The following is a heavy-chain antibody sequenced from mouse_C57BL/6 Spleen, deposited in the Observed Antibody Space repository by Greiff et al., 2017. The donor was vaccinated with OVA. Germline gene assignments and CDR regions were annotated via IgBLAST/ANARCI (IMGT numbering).Heavy chain of an antibody. CDR2: ISYDGSN. CDR1: GYSITSGYY. Sequence: EVKLVESGPGLVKPSQSLSLTCSVTGYSITSGYYWNWIRQFPGNKLEWMGYISYDGSNNYNPSLKNRISITRDTSKNQFFLKLNSVTTEDTATYYCAGYYYGSLYYFDYWGQGTTLTVSS. V-gene: IGHV3-6*01. CDR3: AGYYYGSLYYFDY. J-gene: IGHJ2*01. D-gene: IGHD1-1*01.